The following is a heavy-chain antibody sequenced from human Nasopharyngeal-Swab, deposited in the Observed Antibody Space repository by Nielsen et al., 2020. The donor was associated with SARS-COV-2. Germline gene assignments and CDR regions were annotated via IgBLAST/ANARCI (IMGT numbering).Heavy chain of an antibody. CDR2: LTHNGST. CDR1: GGSVSGSS. Sequence: SQTLSLTGGVYGGSVSGSSWSWIRQPPGRGLEWIGDLTHNGSTTYNASFRGRSAITSDRSSNQVSLRVNSMTAADSALYFCARGGLSYYYYPLDVWDQGTTVTVSS. CDR3: ARGGLSYYYYPLDV. D-gene: IGHD2-21*01. J-gene: IGHJ6*02. V-gene: IGHV4-34*01.